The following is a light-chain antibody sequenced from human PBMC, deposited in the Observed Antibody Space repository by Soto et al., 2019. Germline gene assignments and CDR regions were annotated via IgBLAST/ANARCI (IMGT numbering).Light chain of an antibody. CDR2: EVS. Sequence: QSALTQPPSASGSPGQSVTISCTGTSGDVCGYNYVSWYQQHPGKAPKLMIYEVSKRPSGVPDRFSSSKSGNTASLTVSGLQAEDEADYYCSSYAGSNNPYVFGTGTKVTVL. CDR1: SGDVCGYNY. CDR3: SSYAGSNNPYV. J-gene: IGLJ1*01. V-gene: IGLV2-8*01.